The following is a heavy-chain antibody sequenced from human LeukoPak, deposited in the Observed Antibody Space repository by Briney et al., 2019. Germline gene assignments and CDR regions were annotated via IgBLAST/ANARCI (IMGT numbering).Heavy chain of an antibody. J-gene: IGHJ5*02. CDR2: INHSGST. CDR1: GGSFSGYY. V-gene: IGHV4-34*01. Sequence: PSETLSLTCAVYGGSFSGYYWSWIRQPPGKGLEWIGEINHSGSTNYNPSLKSRVTISVDTSKNQFSLKLSSVTAADTAVYYCARRNYDILTGYYRGWFDPWGQGTLVTVPS. D-gene: IGHD3-9*01. CDR3: ARRNYDILTGYYRGWFDP.